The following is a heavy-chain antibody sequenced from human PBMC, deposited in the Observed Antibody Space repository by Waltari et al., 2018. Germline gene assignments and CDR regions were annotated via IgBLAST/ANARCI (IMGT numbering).Heavy chain of an antibody. CDR1: GGSFSGSY. V-gene: IGHV4-34*01. Sequence: QVQLQQWGAGLLKPSETLSLTCAVYGGSFSGSYWSWIRQPPGKGLEWIGEINHSGSTNYNPSLKSRVTISVDTSKNQFSLKLSSVTAADTAVYYCARAPGGIWVRAVDYWGQGTLVTVSS. J-gene: IGHJ4*02. D-gene: IGHD1-1*01. CDR2: INHSGST. CDR3: ARAPGGIWVRAVDY.